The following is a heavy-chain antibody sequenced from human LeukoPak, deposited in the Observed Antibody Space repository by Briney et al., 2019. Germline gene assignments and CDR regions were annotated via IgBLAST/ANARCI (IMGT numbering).Heavy chain of an antibody. J-gene: IGHJ5*02. V-gene: IGHV1-69*04. CDR3: ARELEDGYNP. CDR1: GGTLSSYA. CDR2: IIPIFGIA. D-gene: IGHD5-24*01. Sequence: SVKVSCKASGGTLSSYAISWVRQAPGQGLEWMGRIIPIFGIANYAQKFQGRVTITADKSTSTAYMELSSLRSEDTAVYYCARELEDGYNPWGQGTLVTVSS.